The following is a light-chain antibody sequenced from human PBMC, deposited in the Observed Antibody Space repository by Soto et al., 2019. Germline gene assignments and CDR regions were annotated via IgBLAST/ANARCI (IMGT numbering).Light chain of an antibody. V-gene: IGKV1-39*01. J-gene: IGKJ1*01. CDR3: QQSYSTPRS. CDR2: AAS. CDR1: QSISSY. Sequence: DIQMTQSPSSLSASVGDRVTITCRASQSISSYLNWYQQKPGKAPKLLIYAASSLQSGVPSRFSGSGSGTDFTLTISRLQPEDFATYYGQQSYSTPRSFGQGTKVDIK.